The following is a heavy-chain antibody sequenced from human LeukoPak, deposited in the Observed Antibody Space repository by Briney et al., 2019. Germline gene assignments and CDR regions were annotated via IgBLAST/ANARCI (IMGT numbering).Heavy chain of an antibody. CDR3: ARCRKGPRIAAAGKRGYYYYGMDV. D-gene: IGHD6-13*01. Sequence: SQTLSLTCTVSGGSISSGGYYWSWIRQHPGKGLEWIGYIYYSGSTYYNPSLKSRVTISVDTSKNQFSLKLSSVTAADTAVYYCARCRKGPRIAAAGKRGYYYYGMDVWGQGTTVTVSS. CDR1: GGSISSGGYY. J-gene: IGHJ6*02. V-gene: IGHV4-31*03. CDR2: IYYSGST.